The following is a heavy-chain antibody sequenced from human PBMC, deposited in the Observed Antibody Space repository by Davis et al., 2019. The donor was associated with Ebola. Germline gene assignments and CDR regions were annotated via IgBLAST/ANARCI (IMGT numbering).Heavy chain of an antibody. Sequence: GSLRLSCAVYGGSFSGYDWSWSRQPPGKGLEWIGEIFDSGSTNYNPSLKSRVTLSVDRSKNQFSLKLTSVTAADTAVYYCARTTRGSGWFLDYWGQGTLVTVSS. J-gene: IGHJ4*02. CDR3: ARTTRGSGWFLDY. CDR1: GGSFSGYD. CDR2: IFDSGST. V-gene: IGHV4-34*12. D-gene: IGHD6-19*01.